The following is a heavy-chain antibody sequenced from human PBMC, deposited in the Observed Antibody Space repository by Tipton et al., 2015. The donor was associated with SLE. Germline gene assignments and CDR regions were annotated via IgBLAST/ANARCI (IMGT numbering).Heavy chain of an antibody. CDR3: ARVPVLYGMDV. D-gene: IGHD3-10*01. CDR2: INHSGST. Sequence: TLSLTCAVYGGSFSGYYWSWIRQPPGKGLEWIGEINHSGSTNYNPSLKSRVTISVDTSKNQFSLKLSSVTAADSAVYYGARVPVLYGMDVWGQGTTVTVSS. CDR1: GGSFSGYY. V-gene: IGHV4-34*01. J-gene: IGHJ6*02.